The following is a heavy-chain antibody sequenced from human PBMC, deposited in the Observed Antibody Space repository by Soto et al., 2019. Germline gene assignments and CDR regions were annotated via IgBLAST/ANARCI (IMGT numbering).Heavy chain of an antibody. CDR2: IDSDGSTT. D-gene: IGHD4-4*01. CDR3: ARPGYSNYGPGVDV. J-gene: IGHJ6*02. CDR1: GFTFSVYW. V-gene: IGHV3-74*01. Sequence: EVQLVESGGGLVQPGGSLRLSCAASGFTFSVYWMHWVRQAPGKGLVWVSRIDSDGSTTSYADSVKGRFTISRDNAKSTLYLQMNRLRAEDTAAYYCARPGYSNYGPGVDVWGQGTTVTVSS.